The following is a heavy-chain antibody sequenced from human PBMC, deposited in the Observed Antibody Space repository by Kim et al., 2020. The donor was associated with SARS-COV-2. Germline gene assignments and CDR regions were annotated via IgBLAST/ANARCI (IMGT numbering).Heavy chain of an antibody. D-gene: IGHD1-26*01. CDR2: IWYDGSNK. CDR3: ARDLVVGATSYGMDV. CDR1: GFTFSSYG. J-gene: IGHJ6*02. V-gene: IGHV3-33*01. Sequence: GGSLRLSCAASGFTFSSYGMHWVRQAPGKGLEWVAVIWYDGSNKYYADSVEGRFTISRDNSKNTLYLQMNSLRAEDTAVYYCARDLVVGATSYGMDVWGQGTTVTVSS.